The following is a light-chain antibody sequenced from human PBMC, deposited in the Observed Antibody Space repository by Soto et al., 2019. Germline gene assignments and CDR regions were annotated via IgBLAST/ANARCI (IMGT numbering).Light chain of an antibody. J-gene: IGKJ1*01. CDR3: LHAQTFPRT. CDR2: FAS. CDR1: QPIGDR. Sequence: DIQLTQSPSSVSASVGDSVTITCRASQPIGDRLAWFQQKPGRAPRHLRQFASTFVSGVPSRFSGSGSGTEFILTINSLQAEDFATYYCLHAQTFPRTFGQGTRVE. V-gene: IGKV1-12*01.